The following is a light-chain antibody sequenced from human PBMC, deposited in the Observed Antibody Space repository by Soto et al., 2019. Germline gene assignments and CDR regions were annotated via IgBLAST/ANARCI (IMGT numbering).Light chain of an antibody. V-gene: IGKV3-20*01. Sequence: EIVLTQSPCTLSLSPGERATLSCRASQAVSSTYLAWYHQKPGQAPRLLIYVASSRATGIPDRFSGSGSGTDFTLTISRLEPEDFAVYYCLQYYRSPYTFGQGTKLEIK. CDR1: QAVSSTY. CDR3: LQYYRSPYT. J-gene: IGKJ2*01. CDR2: VAS.